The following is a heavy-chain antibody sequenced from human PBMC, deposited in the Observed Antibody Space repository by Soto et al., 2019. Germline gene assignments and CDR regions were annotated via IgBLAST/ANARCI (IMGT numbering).Heavy chain of an antibody. CDR1: GFTFSKAW. Sequence: EVQLVESGGGLVKPGGSLRLSCAASGFTFSKAWMNWVRQAPGRGLEWVGRIKSKTDGGTIDYAAPVRGRFTISRDDSKNTVHLQMNSLRIEDTAVYYCTTEEEGIAVPGSHWYWGQGTLVVVSS. J-gene: IGHJ4*02. V-gene: IGHV3-15*01. D-gene: IGHD6-19*01. CDR3: TTEEEGIAVPGSHWY. CDR2: IKSKTDGGTI.